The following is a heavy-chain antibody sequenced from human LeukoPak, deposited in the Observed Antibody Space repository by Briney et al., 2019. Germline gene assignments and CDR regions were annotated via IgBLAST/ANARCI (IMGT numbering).Heavy chain of an antibody. Sequence: PGGSLRLSCLASGFSFSNYGMHWVRQAPGKGLEWVAVISYDGSNKYYADSVKGRFTISRDNSKNTLYLQMNSLRAEDTAVYYCASALFWGQGTMVTVSS. J-gene: IGHJ3*01. V-gene: IGHV3-30*03. CDR2: ISYDGSNK. D-gene: IGHD3-16*01. CDR3: ASALF. CDR1: GFSFSNYG.